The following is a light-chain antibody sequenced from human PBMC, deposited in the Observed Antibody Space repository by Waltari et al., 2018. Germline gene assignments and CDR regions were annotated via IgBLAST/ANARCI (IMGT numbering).Light chain of an antibody. V-gene: IGLV2-8*01. CDR3: SSYAGGSWV. J-gene: IGLJ3*02. Sequence: QSALTQPPSASGYPGQSVTIPCTGTSSDVGGFKYFSWYQQTPGKVPNIMIYEVTKRPSGVPDRFSGSKSGNTASLTVSGLQTEDEADYYCSSYAGGSWVFGGGTKLTVL. CDR1: SSDVGGFKY. CDR2: EVT.